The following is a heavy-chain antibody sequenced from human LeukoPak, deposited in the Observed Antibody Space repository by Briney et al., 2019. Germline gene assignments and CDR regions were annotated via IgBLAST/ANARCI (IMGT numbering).Heavy chain of an antibody. CDR1: GGSISSYY. CDR2: IYTSGST. V-gene: IGHV4-4*07. D-gene: IGHD3-10*01. J-gene: IGHJ3*02. Sequence: PSETLSLTCTVSGGSISSYYWSWIRQPAGKGLEWIGRIYTSGSTNYNPSLKSRVTMSVDTSKNQFSLKLSSVTAADTAVYYCARWIWFGEFHDAFDIWGQGTMVTVSS. CDR3: ARWIWFGEFHDAFDI.